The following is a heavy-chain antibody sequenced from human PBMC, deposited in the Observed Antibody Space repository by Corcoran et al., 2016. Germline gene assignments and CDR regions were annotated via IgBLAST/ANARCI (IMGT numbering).Heavy chain of an antibody. D-gene: IGHD1-26*01. CDR3: ARTPRYGGKYDYGMDA. Sequence: QVTLKESGPALVKPIQTLTLTCTFSGFSLSTSGMRVSWIRQPPGKALEWLARIDWDDDKFYSTSLKTRLTISKDTSKNQVVLTMTNMDPVDTATYYCARTPRYGGKYDYGMDAWGQGTTVTVSS. V-gene: IGHV2-70*04. J-gene: IGHJ6*02. CDR1: GFSLSTSGMR. CDR2: IDWDDDK.